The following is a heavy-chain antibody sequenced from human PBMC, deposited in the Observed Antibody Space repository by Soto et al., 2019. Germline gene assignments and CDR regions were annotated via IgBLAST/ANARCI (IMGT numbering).Heavy chain of an antibody. J-gene: IGHJ3*02. V-gene: IGHV3-21*01. CDR2: ISSSSSYI. D-gene: IGHD6-19*01. CDR1: GFTFSSYS. CDR3: ARGAIAVAATSAFGI. Sequence: EVQLVESGGGLVKPGGSLRLSCAASGFTFSSYSMNWVRQAPGKGLEWVSSISSSSSYIYYADSVKGRFTISRDNATNSLYLQMNSLRAEDTAVYYCARGAIAVAATSAFGIWGQGTMVTVSA.